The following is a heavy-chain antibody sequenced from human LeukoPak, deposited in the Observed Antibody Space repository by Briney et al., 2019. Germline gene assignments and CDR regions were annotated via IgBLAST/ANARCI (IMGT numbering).Heavy chain of an antibody. J-gene: IGHJ3*02. CDR1: GYTFTSHD. CDR2: MNPNNGNT. V-gene: IGHV1-8*01. Sequence: ASVKVSCKASGYTFTSHDINWVRQATGQGLEWMGWMNPNNGNTGYAQKFQGRVTMTRDTSITTAYMELSSLSSDDTAIYYCKMAKEGNAFDIWGQGTMVTVSS. D-gene: IGHD5-24*01. CDR3: KMAKEGNAFDI.